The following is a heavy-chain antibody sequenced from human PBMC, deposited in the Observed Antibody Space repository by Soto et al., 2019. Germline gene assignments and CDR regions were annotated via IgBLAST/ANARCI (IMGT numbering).Heavy chain of an antibody. Sequence: QLQLQESGPGLVKPSETLSLTCTVSGGSISSSSYYWGWIRQPPGKGLEWIGSIYYSGSTYYNPSLKSRVTTSVDTSKNQFSLKLSSVTAADTAVYYCARQTPAALPRTYNWFDPWGQGTLVTVSS. CDR2: IYYSGST. CDR1: GGSISSSSYY. J-gene: IGHJ5*02. D-gene: IGHD2-2*01. V-gene: IGHV4-39*01. CDR3: ARQTPAALPRTYNWFDP.